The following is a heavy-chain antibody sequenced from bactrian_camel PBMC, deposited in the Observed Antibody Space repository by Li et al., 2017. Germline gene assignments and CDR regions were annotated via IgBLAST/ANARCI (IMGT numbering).Heavy chain of an antibody. V-gene: IGHV3S53*01. CDR3: AADPRSKYGYTDYDDCRPGPEYDY. J-gene: IGHJ4*01. Sequence: QVQLVESGGGSVQAGGTLRLSCAVDTFAGSTGCVGWFRQAPGKEREGVAAIDSDGYTSYADSVKGRFTISQDNAKNTLYLQMNSLKPEDTAMYYCAADPRSKYGYTDYDDCRPGPEYDYWGQGTQVTVS. CDR1: TFAGSTGC. CDR2: IDSDGYT. D-gene: IGHD4*01.